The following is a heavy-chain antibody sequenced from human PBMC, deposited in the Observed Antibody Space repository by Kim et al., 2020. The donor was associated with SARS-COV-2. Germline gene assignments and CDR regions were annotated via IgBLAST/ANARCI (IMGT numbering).Heavy chain of an antibody. V-gene: IGHV3-30*18. CDR1: GFTFSSYG. CDR2: ISYDGSNK. J-gene: IGHJ4*02. Sequence: GGSLRLSCAASGFTFSSYGMHWVRQAPGKGLEWVAVISYDGSNKYYADSVKGRFTISRDNSKNTLYLQMNSLRAEDTAVYYCAKDLRDSSSWSGDYWGQGTLVTVSS. D-gene: IGHD6-13*01. CDR3: AKDLRDSSSWSGDY.